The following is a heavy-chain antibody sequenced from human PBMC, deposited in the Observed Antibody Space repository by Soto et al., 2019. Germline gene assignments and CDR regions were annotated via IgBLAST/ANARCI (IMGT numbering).Heavy chain of an antibody. CDR2: IYYSGST. V-gene: IGHV4-61*01. J-gene: IGHJ4*02. Sequence: KTSETLSLTCAVSGGSVSTGRYYWSWIRQSPGKGLEWIGYIYYSGSTIYNPSLKSRVTISLDTSKNRYSLNLRSVTSADTAVYYCARINWSSDSWYYFDFWGQGTLVTVSS. CDR3: ARINWSSDSWYYFDF. D-gene: IGHD6-13*01. CDR1: GGSVSTGRYY.